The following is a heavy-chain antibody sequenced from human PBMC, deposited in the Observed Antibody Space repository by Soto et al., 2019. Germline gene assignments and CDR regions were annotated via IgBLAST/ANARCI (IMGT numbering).Heavy chain of an antibody. D-gene: IGHD2-15*01. V-gene: IGHV3-30-3*01. Sequence: QVQLVESGGGVVQPGRSLRLSCEASGFIFSSNPMHWVRQAPGKGLEWVALISYDGSNQDYADSVKGRFTISRDNSKNTLHLQMNSLRAEDTAVYYCAREGYCSGGSCSIFDYWGQGTLVTVSS. CDR1: GFIFSSNP. CDR2: ISYDGSNQ. J-gene: IGHJ4*02. CDR3: AREGYCSGGSCSIFDY.